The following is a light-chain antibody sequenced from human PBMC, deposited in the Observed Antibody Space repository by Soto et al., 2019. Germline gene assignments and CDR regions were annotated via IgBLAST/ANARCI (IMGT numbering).Light chain of an antibody. CDR1: QSVSSN. J-gene: IGKJ2*01. Sequence: EVMMTQSPATLSVSPGERATLSCRASQSVSSNLAWYHQKPGQAPRLLIYGASTRATGIPARFSGSGSGTEFTLTISSLQSEDFAVYYCQQYDNWPPYTFGQGTKVDIK. V-gene: IGKV3-15*01. CDR3: QQYDNWPPYT. CDR2: GAS.